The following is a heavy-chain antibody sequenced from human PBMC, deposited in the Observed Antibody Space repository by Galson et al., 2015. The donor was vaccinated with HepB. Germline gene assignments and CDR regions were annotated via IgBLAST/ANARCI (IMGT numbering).Heavy chain of an antibody. D-gene: IGHD3-22*01. Sequence: SLRLSCAASGFTFSSYGMHWVRQAPGKGLEWVAVIWYDGSNKYYADSVKGRFTISRDNSKNTLYLQMNSLRAEDTAVYYCARDKYDSSGYYFDYWGQGTLVTVSS. CDR3: ARDKYDSSGYYFDY. J-gene: IGHJ4*02. CDR1: GFTFSSYG. V-gene: IGHV3-33*01. CDR2: IWYDGSNK.